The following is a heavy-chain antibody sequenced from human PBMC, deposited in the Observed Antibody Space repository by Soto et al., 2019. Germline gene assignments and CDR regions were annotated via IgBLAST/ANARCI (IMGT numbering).Heavy chain of an antibody. CDR1: GYSFSTYW. J-gene: IGHJ6*02. Sequence: LVESLTISCKGSGYSFSTYWIGWVRQMPGKGLEWMGVVYPGDSDTSYSPSFQGLVSISADKSISTAYLQWCSLKASDTAMYSRWRQAPAHGGNSVGRDVWGQGTTVTVS. V-gene: IGHV5-51*01. CDR3: WRQAPAHGGNSVGRDV. D-gene: IGHD2-21*02. CDR2: VYPGDSDT.